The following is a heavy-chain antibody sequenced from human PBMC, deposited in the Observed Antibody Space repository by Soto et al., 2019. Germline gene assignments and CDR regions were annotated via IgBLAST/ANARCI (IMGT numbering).Heavy chain of an antibody. CDR2: IIPIFGTA. V-gene: IGHV1-69*01. D-gene: IGHD4-17*01. Sequence: QVQLVQSGAEVKKPGSSVKVSCKASGGTFSSYAISWVRQAPGQGLEWMGGIIPIFGTANYAQKLQGRVTITADESTSTAYMELSSMRSEDTAVYYCARGGLTVTRLNYYGMDVWGQGTTVTVSS. CDR1: GGTFSSYA. J-gene: IGHJ6*02. CDR3: ARGGLTVTRLNYYGMDV.